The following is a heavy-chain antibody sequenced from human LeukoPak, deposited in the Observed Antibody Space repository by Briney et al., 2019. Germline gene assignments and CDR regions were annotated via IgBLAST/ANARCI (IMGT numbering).Heavy chain of an antibody. D-gene: IGHD2-15*01. CDR3: TSLGSCSGGSCYSFDY. J-gene: IGHJ4*02. CDR1: GFTFTTYA. Sequence: GGSLRLSCAASGFTFTTYAMTWVRQAPGKGLEWVSAISDTGGGTFYPDSVKGRFTISRDNSKNTLYLQMNSLGAEDTAIYYCTSLGSCSGGSCYSFDYWGQGTLVTVSS. CDR2: ISDTGGGT. V-gene: IGHV3-23*01.